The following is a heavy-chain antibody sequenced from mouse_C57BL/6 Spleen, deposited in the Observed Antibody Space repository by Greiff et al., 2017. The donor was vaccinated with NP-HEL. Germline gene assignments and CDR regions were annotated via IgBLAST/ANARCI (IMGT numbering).Heavy chain of an antibody. D-gene: IGHD2-3*01. J-gene: IGHJ4*01. CDR2: INPNNGGT. CDR1: GYTFTDYY. CDR3: ARGGGYYEGGAMDY. Sequence: VQLQQSGPELVKPGASVKISCKASGYTFTDYYMNWVKQSHGKSLEWIGDINPNNGGTSYNQKFKGKATLTVDKSSSTAYMELRSLTSEDSAVYYGARGGGYYEGGAMDYWGQGTSVTVSS. V-gene: IGHV1-26*01.